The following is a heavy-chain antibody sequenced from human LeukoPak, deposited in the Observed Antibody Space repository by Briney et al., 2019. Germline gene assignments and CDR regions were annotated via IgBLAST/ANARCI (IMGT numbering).Heavy chain of an antibody. CDR1: GFTFSNYA. CDR2: ISGSGGTT. Sequence: GGSLRLSCAASGFTFSNYAMSWVRQAPGKGLEWVSAISGSGGTTYYADSVKGRFTISRDNSKNTLYLQMNSLRAEETAVYYCAKQEQRLVPAYFDYWGQGTLVAVSS. D-gene: IGHD6-13*01. V-gene: IGHV3-23*01. J-gene: IGHJ4*02. CDR3: AKQEQRLVPAYFDY.